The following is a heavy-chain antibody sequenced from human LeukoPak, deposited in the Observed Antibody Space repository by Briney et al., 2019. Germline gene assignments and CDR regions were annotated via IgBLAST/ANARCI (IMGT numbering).Heavy chain of an antibody. V-gene: IGHV3-7*04. J-gene: IGHJ4*02. Sequence: GGSLRLSCAASGFTFSSYWMSWVRRAPGKGLEWVAKIKEDGSEKYYVDSVKGRFTISRDNAKKSLSLQMNSLRAEDTAVYYCVREYSGYAFDYWGQGTLVTVSS. CDR2: IKEDGSEK. D-gene: IGHD5-12*01. CDR1: GFTFSSYW. CDR3: VREYSGYAFDY.